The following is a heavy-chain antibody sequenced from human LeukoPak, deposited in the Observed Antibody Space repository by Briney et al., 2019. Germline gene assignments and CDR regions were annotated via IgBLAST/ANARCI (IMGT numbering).Heavy chain of an antibody. CDR1: GGSIRSDY. J-gene: IGHJ4*02. V-gene: IGHV4-59*01. D-gene: IGHD3-16*01. Sequence: SETLSLTCSVSGGSIRSDYWSWIRQPPGKGLEWIGYISKSGSAKYNPSVETRVTISIDTSKNQFSLKLSSVTAADTAIYYCANVGRGDYVWGSYSFDYWGQGTLVTVSS. CDR3: ANVGRGDYVWGSYSFDY. CDR2: ISKSGSA.